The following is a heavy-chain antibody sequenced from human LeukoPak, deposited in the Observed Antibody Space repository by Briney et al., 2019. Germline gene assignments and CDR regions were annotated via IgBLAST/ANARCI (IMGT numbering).Heavy chain of an antibody. V-gene: IGHV1-69*13. Sequence: SVKVSCKASGGTFSSYAISWVRQAPRQGLEWMGGIIPIFGTANYAQKFQGRVTITADESTSTAYMELSSLRSEDTAVYYCARDLVGASSPFGYWGQGTLVTVSS. CDR1: GGTFSSYA. CDR2: IIPIFGTA. J-gene: IGHJ4*02. CDR3: ARDLVGASSPFGY. D-gene: IGHD1-26*01.